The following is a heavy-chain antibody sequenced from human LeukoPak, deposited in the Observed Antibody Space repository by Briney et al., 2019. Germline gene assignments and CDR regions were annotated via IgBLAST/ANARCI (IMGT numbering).Heavy chain of an antibody. J-gene: IGHJ4*02. CDR1: GGSISSYY. Sequence: SETLSLTCTVSGGSISSYYWSWIRQPPGKGLEWIGYIYYSGSTNYNPSLKSRVTISVDTSKNQFSLKLSSVTAADTAVYYCGRGFWRGYFDYWGQGTLVTVSS. D-gene: IGHD3-3*01. V-gene: IGHV4-59*01. CDR3: GRGFWRGYFDY. CDR2: IYYSGST.